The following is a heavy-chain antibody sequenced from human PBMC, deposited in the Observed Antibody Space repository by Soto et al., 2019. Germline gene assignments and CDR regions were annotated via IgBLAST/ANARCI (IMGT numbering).Heavy chain of an antibody. CDR2: VNQGGSET. CDR3: VKGGGNFDS. V-gene: IGHV3-7*01. D-gene: IGHD3-16*01. J-gene: IGHJ4*02. Sequence: GSLRLSCVASGFNFGASCMSWVRQAPGKGLEWLANVNQGGSETNYVDSVKGRFTISRDNAENSLFLQMNSLRGGDTAVYYCVKGGGNFDSWGQGTLVTVSS. CDR1: GFNFGASC.